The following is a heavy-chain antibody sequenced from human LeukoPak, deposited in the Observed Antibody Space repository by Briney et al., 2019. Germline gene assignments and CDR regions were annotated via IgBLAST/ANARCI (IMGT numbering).Heavy chain of an antibody. CDR1: GFTFSSHW. D-gene: IGHD5-18*01. V-gene: IGHV3-74*01. Sequence: GGSLRLSCAASGFTFSSHWMHWVRQVPGKGLVWVSRIIRDGRSTAYADSVKGRFTISRDNAKNTLYLQMNSLRAEDTAVYYCTSDTVDTASGIDYWGQGTLVTVSS. CDR3: TSDTVDTASGIDY. J-gene: IGHJ4*02. CDR2: IIRDGRST.